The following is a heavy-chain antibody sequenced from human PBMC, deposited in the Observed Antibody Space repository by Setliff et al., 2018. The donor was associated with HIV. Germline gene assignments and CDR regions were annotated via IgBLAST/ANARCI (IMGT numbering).Heavy chain of an antibody. CDR2: IHYSGIT. J-gene: IGHJ3*02. V-gene: IGHV4-39*07. CDR3: ARGYAFDI. Sequence: SETLSLTCTVSGGSISSNDYYWDWIRQPPGKGLEWIGSIHYSGITYCNPSLKSRVTISVDTSKNQFSLRLSSVTAADTAVFYCARGYAFDIWGQGTMVTVSS. CDR1: GGSISSNDYY.